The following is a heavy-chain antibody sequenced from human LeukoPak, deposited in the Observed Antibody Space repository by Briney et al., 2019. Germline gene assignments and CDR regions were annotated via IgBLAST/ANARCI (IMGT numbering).Heavy chain of an antibody. CDR3: ARGRGSGIAARYFDY. J-gene: IGHJ4*02. CDR2: ISYDGSNK. V-gene: IGHV3-30*01. CDR1: GFTFSSYA. Sequence: GGSLRLSCAASGFTFSSYAMHWVRQAPGKGLEWVAVISYDGSNKYYADSVKGRFTISRDNSKNTLYLQMNSLRAEDTAVYYCARGRGSGIAARYFDYWGQGTLVTVSS. D-gene: IGHD6-6*01.